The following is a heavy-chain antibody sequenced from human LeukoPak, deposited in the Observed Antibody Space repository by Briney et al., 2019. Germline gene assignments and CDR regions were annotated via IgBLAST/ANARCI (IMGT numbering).Heavy chain of an antibody. CDR1: GFTFDDYA. V-gene: IGHV3-9*01. CDR3: AKDFTIFGVFYGMDV. D-gene: IGHD3-3*01. J-gene: IGHJ6*02. CDR2: ISWNSGSI. Sequence: GRSLRLSCAASGFTFDDYAMHWVRRAPGKGLEWVSGISWNSGSIGYADSVKGRFTISRDNAKNSLYLQMNSLRAEDTALYYCAKDFTIFGVFYGMDVWGQGTTVTVSS.